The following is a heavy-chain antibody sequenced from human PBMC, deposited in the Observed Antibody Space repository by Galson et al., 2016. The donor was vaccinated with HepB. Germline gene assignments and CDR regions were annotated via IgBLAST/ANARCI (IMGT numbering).Heavy chain of an antibody. D-gene: IGHD3-10*01. CDR1: GFTFSSSW. CDR2: IKQDGSER. CDR3: ARRQYFGSGRNYFYYYGLDV. V-gene: IGHV3-7*03. J-gene: IGHJ6*02. Sequence: SLRLSCAASGFTFSSSWMSWVRQAPGKGLEWVANIKQDGSERYYVDSVEGRFTISRDNAKNSLYLQMNSLRVEDTAVYYCARRQYFGSGRNYFYYYGLDVWGQGTTVTVSS.